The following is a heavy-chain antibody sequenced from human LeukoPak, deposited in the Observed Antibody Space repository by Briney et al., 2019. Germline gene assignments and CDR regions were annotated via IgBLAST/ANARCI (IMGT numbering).Heavy chain of an antibody. Sequence: SGPTLVNPTQTLTLTCTVSGFSLSTIGLCMSWIRQPPGKALEWLALIDWDDDKYYSTSLKTRPTISKDTSKNQVVLTMTNMDTSDTATYYCARISRDDYGDYDYFDYWGQGTLVTVSS. D-gene: IGHD4-17*01. CDR3: ARISRDDYGDYDYFDY. CDR2: IDWDDDK. J-gene: IGHJ4*02. CDR1: GFSLSTIGLC. V-gene: IGHV2-70*01.